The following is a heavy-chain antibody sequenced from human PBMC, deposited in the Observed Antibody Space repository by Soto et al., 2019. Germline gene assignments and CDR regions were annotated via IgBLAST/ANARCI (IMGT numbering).Heavy chain of an antibody. CDR1: GFTVTNSY. CDR2: VYTSGRT. CDR3: ARAGFDRLYFDE. D-gene: IGHD3-16*02. Sequence: GGSLRLSCAASGFTVTNSYMAWVRQAPGKGLEWVSVVYTSGRTYHADSVKGRFTVSRDISTNMFFLQMNKLSAEDMATYYCARAGFDRLYFDEWGRGTVGTVS. J-gene: IGHJ4*02. V-gene: IGHV3-53*01.